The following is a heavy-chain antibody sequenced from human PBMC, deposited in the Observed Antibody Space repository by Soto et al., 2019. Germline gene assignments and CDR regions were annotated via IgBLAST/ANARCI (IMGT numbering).Heavy chain of an antibody. J-gene: IGHJ4*02. V-gene: IGHV3-30-3*01. CDR2: ISYDGSNE. CDR3: ARGSAGHYNSGTLLD. CDR1: GFTFSTYA. D-gene: IGHD3-10*01. Sequence: QVQVVESGGGVVQPGRSLRLSCAASGFTFSTYAMHWVRQAPGKGLEWVAVISYDGSNEYYLDSVKGRFTISRDNSKNTLYLQMNSLREEDTAVYYCARGSAGHYNSGTLLDWGQGTLVTVSS.